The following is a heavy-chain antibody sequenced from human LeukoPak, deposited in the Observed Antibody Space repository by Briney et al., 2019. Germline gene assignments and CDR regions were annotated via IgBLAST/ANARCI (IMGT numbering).Heavy chain of an antibody. V-gene: IGHV3-11*01. CDR2: ISSSGSVI. D-gene: IGHD5-12*01. Sequence: GGSLRLSCAASGFTFSDYYMNWIRQAPGKGLEWISYISSSGSVIYYADSVKGRFTISRDNAKNSLYLQMNSLSAEDTAVYYCARDRGYSGYDSMTYWGQGTLVTVSS. CDR3: ARDRGYSGYDSMTY. J-gene: IGHJ4*02. CDR1: GFTFSDYY.